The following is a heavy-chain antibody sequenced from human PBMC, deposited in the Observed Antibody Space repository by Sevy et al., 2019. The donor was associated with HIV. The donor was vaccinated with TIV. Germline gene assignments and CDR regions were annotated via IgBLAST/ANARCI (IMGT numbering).Heavy chain of an antibody. Sequence: GGSLRLSCAASGFTFSSYWMSWVRQAPGKGLEWVANIKQDGSEKYYVDSVKGRFTISRDNAKNSLYLQMNSLRAEDTAVYYCARGVRGARDAIYYYYYYMDVWGKGTTVTVSS. CDR3: ARGVRGARDAIYYYYYYMDV. J-gene: IGHJ6*03. D-gene: IGHD3-10*01. V-gene: IGHV3-7*04. CDR2: IKQDGSEK. CDR1: GFTFSSYW.